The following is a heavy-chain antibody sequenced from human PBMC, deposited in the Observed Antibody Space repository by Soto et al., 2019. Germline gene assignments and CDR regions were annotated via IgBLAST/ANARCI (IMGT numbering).Heavy chain of an antibody. J-gene: IGHJ6*02. CDR1: GDSVTSGGYS. D-gene: IGHD2-2*01. Sequence: QLQLQESGSGLVKPSQTLSLTCAVSGDSVTSGGYSWSWIRQPPGKGLEWIGYIYHGGSIYYHPSLKGRVSISVEESKNQFSLKPTSMTAADTAVYYCARRLLVGDRFYTLDGWGQGTTVTVSS. V-gene: IGHV4-30-2*01. CDR3: ARRLLVGDRFYTLDG. CDR2: IYHGGSI.